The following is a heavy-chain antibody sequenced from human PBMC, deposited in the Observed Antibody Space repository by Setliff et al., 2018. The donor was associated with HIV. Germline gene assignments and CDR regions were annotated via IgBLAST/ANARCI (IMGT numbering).Heavy chain of an antibody. Sequence: ASVKVSCKASGYTFTDNYIHWVRQVPGQGLEWMAWINSATGGTNDAQNFQGWVTVTRDTSINTVYMELSSLKSDDTAVYYCARDYIHVFDIWGQGTMVTVSS. CDR2: INSATGGT. V-gene: IGHV1-2*04. CDR3: ARDYIHVFDI. CDR1: GYTFTDNY. J-gene: IGHJ3*02.